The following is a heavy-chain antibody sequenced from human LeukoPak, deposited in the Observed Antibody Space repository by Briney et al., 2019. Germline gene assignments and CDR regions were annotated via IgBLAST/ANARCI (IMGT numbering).Heavy chain of an antibody. CDR3: ARGAGRDSSGYYGY. CDR2: INPNSGGI. J-gene: IGHJ4*02. CDR1: GYTFTRHY. D-gene: IGHD3-22*01. Sequence: ASVKVSCKASGYTFTRHYMNWVRQAPGQGLEWMGWINPNSGGINYAQKFQGWVTMTRDTSISTAYMELSRLRSDDTAVYYCARGAGRDSSGYYGYWGQGTLVTVSS. V-gene: IGHV1-2*04.